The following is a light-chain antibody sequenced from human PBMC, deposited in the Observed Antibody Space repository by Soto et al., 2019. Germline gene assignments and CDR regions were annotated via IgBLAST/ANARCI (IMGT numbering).Light chain of an antibody. CDR1: QSVNTN. J-gene: IGKJ1*01. Sequence: EVVMTQSPATLSVSPGERATLSCRASQSVNTNLAWYQQKPGQAPRVLIYAASTRATGIPDRFSGSGSGTDFTLTISSLQSEDFVLYYCQEYNDWTRGTFGQGTKVEVK. V-gene: IGKV3-15*01. CDR2: AAS. CDR3: QEYNDWTRGT.